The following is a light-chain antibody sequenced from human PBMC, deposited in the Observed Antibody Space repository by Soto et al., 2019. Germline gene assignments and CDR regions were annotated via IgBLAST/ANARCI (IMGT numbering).Light chain of an antibody. V-gene: IGKV1-5*01. Sequence: DIQMALSPSTLSASIRDRVTISCRASQSFSGMLAWYQQKPGKAPKLLIYDASSLESGVPSRFSGSGSGTEFTLTISSLQPDDFATYYCQQYNIYSWTFGPGTNVDI. J-gene: IGKJ1*01. CDR3: QQYNIYSWT. CDR2: DAS. CDR1: QSFSGM.